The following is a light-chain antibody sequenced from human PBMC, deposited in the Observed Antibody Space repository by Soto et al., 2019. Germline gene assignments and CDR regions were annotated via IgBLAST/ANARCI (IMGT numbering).Light chain of an antibody. CDR3: SSHAGSIHFYV. Sequence: QSMLTQPPSASLSPGQSVTISCSGTSSDVGAYNYVSWYQQHPGKAPKLIISEVSQRPSGVPDRFSGSKSGNTASLTVSGLQAEDEADYYCSSHAGSIHFYVFGTGTKVTVL. CDR2: EVS. V-gene: IGLV2-8*01. CDR1: SSDVGAYNY. J-gene: IGLJ1*01.